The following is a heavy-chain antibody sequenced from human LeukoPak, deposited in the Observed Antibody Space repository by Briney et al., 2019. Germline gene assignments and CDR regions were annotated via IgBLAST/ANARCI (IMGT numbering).Heavy chain of an antibody. J-gene: IGHJ4*02. V-gene: IGHV4-4*02. CDR3: ARRITGVLAPFAS. CDR2: IYHSVTT. Sequence: SGTLSRTCAVSGASISSDNWWSWVRQPPGKGLEWIGEIYHSVTTTYNPSLMSRVAVSLDKSKNQFSLRLNSVTAADTALYFCARRITGVLAPFASWGQGSLVTVSS. D-gene: IGHD1-20*01. CDR1: GASISSDNW.